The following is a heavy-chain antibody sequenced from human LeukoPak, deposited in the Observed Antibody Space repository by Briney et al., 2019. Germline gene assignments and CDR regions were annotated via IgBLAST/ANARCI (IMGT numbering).Heavy chain of an antibody. CDR1: GDSISSYY. CDR2: IYYSGST. V-gene: IGHV4-59*01. CDR3: ARGYHDFSGYWLSYFDY. J-gene: IGHJ4*02. D-gene: IGHD3-22*01. Sequence: SETLSLTCTVSGDSISSYYRTWIRQPPGKGLEWIGYIYYSGSTNYNPSLKSRVTISIDTSKNQFSLKLSSVTAADTAVYYCARGYHDFSGYWLSYFDYWGQGTLVTVSS.